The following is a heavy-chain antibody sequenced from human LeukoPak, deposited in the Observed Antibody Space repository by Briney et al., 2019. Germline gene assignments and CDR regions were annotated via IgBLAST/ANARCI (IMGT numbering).Heavy chain of an antibody. D-gene: IGHD3-10*01. V-gene: IGHV4-59*01. Sequence: PSETLSLTCTVSGGSISSYYWSWIRQPPGKGLEWIGYIYYSGSTNYNPSLKSRVTISVDTSKNQFSLKLSSVTAADTAVYYCARVGTYYYGSGSPLYYYGMDVWGQGTTVTVSS. J-gene: IGHJ6*02. CDR2: IYYSGST. CDR1: GGSISSYY. CDR3: ARVGTYYYGSGSPLYYYGMDV.